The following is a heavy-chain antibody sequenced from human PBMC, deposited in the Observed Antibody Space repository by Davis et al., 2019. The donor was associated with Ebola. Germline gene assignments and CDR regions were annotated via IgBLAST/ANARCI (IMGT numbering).Heavy chain of an antibody. CDR3: AKDDFDWSPGSYYYGMDV. D-gene: IGHD3-9*01. CDR1: GFTFSSYG. CDR2: ISYDGSNK. J-gene: IGHJ6*02. V-gene: IGHV3-30*18. Sequence: GGSLRLSCAASGFTFSSYGMHWVRQAPGKGLEWVAVISYDGSNKYYADSVKGRFTISRDNSKNTLYLQMNSLRAEDTAVYYCAKDDFDWSPGSYYYGMDVWGQGTTVTVSS.